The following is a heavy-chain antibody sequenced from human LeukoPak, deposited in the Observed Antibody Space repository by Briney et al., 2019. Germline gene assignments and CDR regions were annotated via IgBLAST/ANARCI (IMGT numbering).Heavy chain of an antibody. V-gene: IGHV3-9*01. CDR1: GFTFDDYA. CDR2: ISWNSGSI. D-gene: IGHD3-22*01. CDR3: AKAPSYYYDSSGNFDY. J-gene: IGHJ4*02. Sequence: GRSLRLSCAASGFTFDDYAMHWVRQAPGKGLEWVSGISWNSGSIGYADSVKGRFTISRDNAKNSLYPQMNSLRAEDTALYYCAKAPSYYYDSSGNFDYWGQGTLVTVSS.